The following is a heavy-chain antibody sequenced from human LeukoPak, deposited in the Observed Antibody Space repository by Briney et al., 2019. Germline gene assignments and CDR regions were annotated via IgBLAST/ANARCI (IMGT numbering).Heavy chain of an antibody. CDR3: TALGTTMVTGNY. CDR1: GFTFSGPA. CDR2: IRSKANSYAT. V-gene: IGHV3-73*01. Sequence: GGSLRLSCAASGFTFSGPAMHWVRQASGKGLEWVGRIRSKANSYATAYAASVKGRFTISRDDSKNTAYLQMNSLKTEDTAVYYCTALGTTMVTGNYWGQGTLVTVSS. D-gene: IGHD5-18*01. J-gene: IGHJ4*02.